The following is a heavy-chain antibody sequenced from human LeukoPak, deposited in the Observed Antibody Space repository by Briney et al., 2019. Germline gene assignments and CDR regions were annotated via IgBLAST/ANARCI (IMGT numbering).Heavy chain of an antibody. Sequence: ASVTVSCTASGHTFTSYGISWVRQAPGQGLEWMGWISAYNGNTNYAQKLQGRVTMTTDTSTSTAYMELRSLRSDDTAVYYCARVPIEDILEWLFDDYWGQGTLVTVSS. J-gene: IGHJ4*02. CDR1: GHTFTSYG. CDR3: ARVPIEDILEWLFDDY. D-gene: IGHD3-3*01. V-gene: IGHV1-18*01. CDR2: ISAYNGNT.